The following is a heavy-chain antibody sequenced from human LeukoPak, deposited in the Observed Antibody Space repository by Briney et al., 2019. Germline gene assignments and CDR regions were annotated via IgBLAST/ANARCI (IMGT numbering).Heavy chain of an antibody. Sequence: GGSLRLSCAAFGFTFSSYWTSWVRQAPGKGLEWVANIKQDGSEKYYLDSVKGRFTLSRDNAKNSLYLQMNSLRAEDTAVYYCARSHLYCTNGVCYYDYYYYYMDVWGKGTTVTVSS. CDR1: GFTFSSYW. CDR3: ARSHLYCTNGVCYYDYYYYYMDV. CDR2: IKQDGSEK. V-gene: IGHV3-7*01. D-gene: IGHD2-8*01. J-gene: IGHJ6*03.